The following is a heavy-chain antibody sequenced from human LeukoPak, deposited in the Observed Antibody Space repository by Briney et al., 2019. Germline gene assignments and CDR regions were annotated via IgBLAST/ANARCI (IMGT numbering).Heavy chain of an antibody. D-gene: IGHD4-11*01. CDR1: GYTFTGYY. V-gene: IGHV1-2*02. Sequence: ASVKVSCKASGYTFTGYYMHWVRQAPGQGLEWMGWINPNSGGTNYAQKFQGRVTMTRDTSIGTAYMELNRLRSDDTAVYCCASGDDYSNYWYYWGQGTLVTVSS. J-gene: IGHJ4*02. CDR2: INPNSGGT. CDR3: ASGDDYSNYWYY.